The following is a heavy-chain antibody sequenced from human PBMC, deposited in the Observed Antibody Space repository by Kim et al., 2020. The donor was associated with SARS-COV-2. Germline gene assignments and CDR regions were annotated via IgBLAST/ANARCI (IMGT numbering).Heavy chain of an antibody. CDR3: ASKGFGELDV. V-gene: IGHV3-23*01. CDR2: ISTSGGT. J-gene: IGHJ6*02. CDR1: GFTFSHYA. Sequence: GGSLRLSCAASGFTFSHYAMTWVRQAPGKGLEWVSTISTSGGTYYSDSVRGRFTISSDHSKNTFFLQMNSLRVEDTAVYYCASKGFGELDVWGQGTTVTVSS. D-gene: IGHD3-10*01.